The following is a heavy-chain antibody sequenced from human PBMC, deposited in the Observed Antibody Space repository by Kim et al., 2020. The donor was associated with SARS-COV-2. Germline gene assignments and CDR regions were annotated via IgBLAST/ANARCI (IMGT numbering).Heavy chain of an antibody. D-gene: IGHD7-27*01. CDR2: MNPNKDST. J-gene: IGHJ4*02. CDR3: ARVRRWGYFDY. V-gene: IGHV1-8*01. Sequence: ASVKVSCKASGYTFTSYDINWVRQATGQGLEWMGWMNPNKDSTGYAQKFQGRVTMTWDTSISTAYMEVSSLRFEDTAVYFCARVRRWGYFDYWGQGTLVTVSS. CDR1: GYTFTSYD.